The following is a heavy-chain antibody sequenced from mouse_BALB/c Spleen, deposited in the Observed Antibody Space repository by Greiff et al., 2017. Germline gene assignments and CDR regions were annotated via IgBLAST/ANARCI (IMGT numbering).Heavy chain of an antibody. Sequence: EVMLVESGGGLVKPGGSLKLSCAASGFTFSSYTMSWVRQTPEKRLEWIATISSGGSYTYYPDSVKGRFTISRDNAKNTLYLQMSSLKSVDTAMYYWKRGQCGWDGYWGQGTSLTVSS. V-gene: IGHV5-6-4*01. D-gene: IGHD4-1*01. CDR2: ISSGGSYT. CDR3: KRGQCGWDGY. CDR1: GFTFSSYT. J-gene: IGHJ2*03.